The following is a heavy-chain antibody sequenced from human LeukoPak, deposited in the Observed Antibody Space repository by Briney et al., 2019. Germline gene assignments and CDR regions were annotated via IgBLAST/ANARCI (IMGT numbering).Heavy chain of an antibody. CDR1: GFTFSSYS. D-gene: IGHD6-19*01. J-gene: IGHJ3*02. CDR2: ISSSSSYI. Sequence: GRSLRLSCAASGFTFSSYSMNWVRQAPGKGLEWVSSISSSSSYIYYADSVKGRFTISRDNAKNSLYLQMNSLRAEDTAVYYCAREWLGYAFDIWGQGTMVTVSS. CDR3: AREWLGYAFDI. V-gene: IGHV3-21*01.